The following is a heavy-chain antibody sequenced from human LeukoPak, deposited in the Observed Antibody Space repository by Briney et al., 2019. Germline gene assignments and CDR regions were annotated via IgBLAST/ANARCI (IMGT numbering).Heavy chain of an antibody. V-gene: IGHV3-30-3*01. Sequence: GGSLRLSCAASGFTFSSYAMHWVRQAPGKGLEWVAVISYDGSNKYYADSVKGRFTISRDNSKNTLYLQMNSLRAEDTAVYYCAKAPRILRYFDWLSGIDYWGQGTLVTVSS. D-gene: IGHD3-9*01. J-gene: IGHJ4*02. CDR1: GFTFSSYA. CDR3: AKAPRILRYFDWLSGIDY. CDR2: ISYDGSNK.